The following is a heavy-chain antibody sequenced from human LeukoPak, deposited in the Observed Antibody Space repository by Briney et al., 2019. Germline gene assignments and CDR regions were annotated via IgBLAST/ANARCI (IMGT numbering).Heavy chain of an antibody. J-gene: IGHJ4*02. Sequence: PGASLRLSCAASGFTFSSYAMSWVRQAPGQGLEWVSAISGSGGSTYYADSVKGRFTISRDNSKNTLYLQMNSLRAEDTAVYYCAKKKFLGAKLVNLYYFDYWGQGTLVTVSS. D-gene: IGHD1-26*01. CDR1: GFTFSSYA. CDR2: ISGSGGST. CDR3: AKKKFLGAKLVNLYYFDY. V-gene: IGHV3-23*01.